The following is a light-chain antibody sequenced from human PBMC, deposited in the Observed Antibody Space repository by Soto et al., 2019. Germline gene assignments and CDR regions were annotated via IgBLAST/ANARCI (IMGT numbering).Light chain of an antibody. CDR1: ETVTNSY. V-gene: IGKV3-20*01. CDR3: QQYGSSSRP. J-gene: IGKJ4*01. Sequence: EVVLTQSPRTLSFSPGERATLSFRASETVTNSYLARYQQNPGEAPMLGIYGASTTATGIPDRFGCSGSGKAFTLTISQLEPEDFAVYYCQQYGSSSRPFGGGTQVEIK. CDR2: GAS.